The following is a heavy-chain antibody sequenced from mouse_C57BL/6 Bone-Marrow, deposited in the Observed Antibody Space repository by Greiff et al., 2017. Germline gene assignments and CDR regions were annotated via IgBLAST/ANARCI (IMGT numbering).Heavy chain of an antibody. D-gene: IGHD2-2*01. V-gene: IGHV5-4*01. CDR3: ARGWGYDGNYFDY. CDR1: GFTFSSYA. Sequence: DVQLVESGGGLVKPGGSLKLSCAASGFTFSSYAMSWVRQTPEKRLEWVATISDGGSSTYYPDNVKGRFTISRDNAKNNLYLQMSHLKSEDTAMYYCARGWGYDGNYFDYWGQDTTLTVSS. J-gene: IGHJ2*01. CDR2: ISDGGSST.